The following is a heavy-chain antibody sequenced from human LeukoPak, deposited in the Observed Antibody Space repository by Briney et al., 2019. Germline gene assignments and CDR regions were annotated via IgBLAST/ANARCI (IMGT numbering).Heavy chain of an antibody. D-gene: IGHD2-21*02. CDR2: INHSGST. V-gene: IGHV4-34*01. CDR3: ARSSVLVTAIWDYYYYGMDV. CDR1: GGSFSGYY. J-gene: IGHJ6*02. Sequence: SETLSLTCAVYGGSFSGYYWSWIRQPPGKGLEWIGEINHSGSTNYNPSLKSRVTISVDTSKNQFSLKLSSVTAADTAVYYCARSSVLVTAIWDYYYYGMDVWGQGTTVTVSS.